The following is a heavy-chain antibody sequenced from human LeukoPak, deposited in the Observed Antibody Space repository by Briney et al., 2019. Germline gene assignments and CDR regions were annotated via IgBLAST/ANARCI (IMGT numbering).Heavy chain of an antibody. J-gene: IGHJ4*02. Sequence: VRSLRLSCAASGFSFSSYSMNWVRQAPGKGLEWVSYISAGGGTIYYADSVKGRFTISRDNAKNSLYLQMNSLRAEDTAVYYCARDWYYGSGIFDSWGQGTLVTVSS. CDR2: ISAGGGTI. D-gene: IGHD3-10*01. CDR1: GFSFSSYS. CDR3: ARDWYYGSGIFDS. V-gene: IGHV3-48*04.